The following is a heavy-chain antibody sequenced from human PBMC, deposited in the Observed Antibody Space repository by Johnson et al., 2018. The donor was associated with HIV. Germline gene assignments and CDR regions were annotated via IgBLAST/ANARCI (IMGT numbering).Heavy chain of an antibody. D-gene: IGHD5-24*01. CDR2: ISYDGNNK. Sequence: QVLLVESGGGLVKPGGSLRLSCAASGFTFSDYYMSWIRQAPGKGLEWVAVISYDGNNKYYADSVKGRFIISRDNSKNNLYLQMNSLRPEDTAVYYCARDGRDMVTMGSFDVWGQGTVVTVSS. CDR3: ARDGRDMVTMGSFDV. J-gene: IGHJ3*01. CDR1: GFTFSDYY. V-gene: IGHV3-30*14.